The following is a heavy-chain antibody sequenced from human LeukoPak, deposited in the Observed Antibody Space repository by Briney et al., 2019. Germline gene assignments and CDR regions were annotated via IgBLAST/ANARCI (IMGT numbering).Heavy chain of an antibody. V-gene: IGHV7-4-1*02. D-gene: IGHD3-22*01. CDR3: ARGRQEYYYASSGYYWIDY. Sequence: ASVKVSRKASGYTYTSYAMNWVRQAPGQGLEWMGWINTNTGNRTYAQGFTGRVVFSLDTSVSTTYLQISSLKAEDTAVYYCARGRQEYYYASSGYYWIDYWGQGTLVTVSS. CDR2: INTNTGNR. J-gene: IGHJ4*02. CDR1: GYTYTSYA.